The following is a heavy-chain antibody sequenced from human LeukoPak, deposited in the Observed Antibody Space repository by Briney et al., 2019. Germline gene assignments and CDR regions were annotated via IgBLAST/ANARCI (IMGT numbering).Heavy chain of an antibody. CDR1: GFTFSSYG. CDR3: ARDQGKIVVVPAAIQGNAFDI. V-gene: IGHV3-30*03. CDR2: ISYDGSNK. J-gene: IGHJ3*02. Sequence: PGGSLRLSCAASGFTFSSYGMHWVRQAPGKGLEWVAVISYDGSNKYYADSVKGRFTISRDNAKNSLYLQMNSLRAEDTAVYYCARDQGKIVVVPAAIQGNAFDIWGQGTMVTVSS. D-gene: IGHD2-2*01.